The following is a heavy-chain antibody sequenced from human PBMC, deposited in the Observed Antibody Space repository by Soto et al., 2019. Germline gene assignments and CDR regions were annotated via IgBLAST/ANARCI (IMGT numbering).Heavy chain of an antibody. J-gene: IGHJ5*01. V-gene: IGHV1-69*12. D-gene: IGHD5-18*01. Sequence: QVQLVQSGAEVKKPGSSVKVSCKASGGSFRSYAVNWVRQAPGQGLECLGGIIPIFGTPNYAQKFHGRVALTADEATGTVYMDLSSLTSEDTAVYYCAYSANHRYFFDSWGQGTLVTVSS. CDR3: AYSANHRYFFDS. CDR1: GGSFRSYA. CDR2: IIPIFGTP.